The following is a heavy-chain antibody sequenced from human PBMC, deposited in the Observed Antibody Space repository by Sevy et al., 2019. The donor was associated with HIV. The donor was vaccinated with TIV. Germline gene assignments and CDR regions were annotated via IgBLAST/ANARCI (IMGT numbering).Heavy chain of an antibody. D-gene: IGHD2-15*01. V-gene: IGHV3-23*01. CDR1: GFTFRSYV. CDR3: AKAKTVAAGFDY. Sequence: GGSLRLSCAASGFTFRSYVMRWVRQAPGKGLEWVSGISGSGGSTYYADSVKGRFTISRDNSKNTLYLQMNSLRAEDTAVYYCAKAKTVAAGFDYWGQGTLVTVSS. CDR2: ISGSGGST. J-gene: IGHJ4*02.